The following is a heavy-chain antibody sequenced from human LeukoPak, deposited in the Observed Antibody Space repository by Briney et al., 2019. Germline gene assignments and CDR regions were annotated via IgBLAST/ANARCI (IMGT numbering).Heavy chain of an antibody. J-gene: IGHJ4*02. Sequence: YYADSVKGRFTISRDNSKNTLYLQMNSPRAEDTAVYYCARADSIAAPFDYWGQGTLVTVSS. D-gene: IGHD6-6*01. CDR3: ARADSIAAPFDY. V-gene: IGHV3-33*01.